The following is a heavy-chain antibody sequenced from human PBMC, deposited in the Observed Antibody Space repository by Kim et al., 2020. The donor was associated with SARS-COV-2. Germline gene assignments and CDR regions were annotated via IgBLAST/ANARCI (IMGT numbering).Heavy chain of an antibody. CDR3: AREDTAMDYGMDV. J-gene: IGHJ6*02. Sequence: YADSVKGRFTISRDNSKNTLYLQMNSLRAEDTAVYYCAREDTAMDYGMDVWGQGTTVTVSS. V-gene: IGHV3-30*01. D-gene: IGHD5-18*01.